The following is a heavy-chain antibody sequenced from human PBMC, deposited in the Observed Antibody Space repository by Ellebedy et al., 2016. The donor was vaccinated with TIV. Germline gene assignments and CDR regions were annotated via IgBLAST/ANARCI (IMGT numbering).Heavy chain of an antibody. D-gene: IGHD6-13*01. CDR2: INRGGIT. CDR3: ARGGSSSWYMDYYYYGMDV. J-gene: IGHJ6*02. V-gene: IGHV4-34*01. Sequence: SETLSLTCAVSGGSFGGYSWTWIRQPPGKGLEWIGEINRGGITNYNTSLKSRVNVSIDTSKSQFSLRLSSVTAADTAVYYCARGGSSSWYMDYYYYGMDVWGQGTTVTVSS. CDR1: GGSFGGYS.